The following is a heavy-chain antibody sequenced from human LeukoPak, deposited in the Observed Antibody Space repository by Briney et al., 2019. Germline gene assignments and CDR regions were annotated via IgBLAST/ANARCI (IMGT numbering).Heavy chain of an antibody. CDR3: AKASWVSTADAVL. V-gene: IGHV3-23*01. D-gene: IGHD3-16*01. CDR1: GFIFSSYA. J-gene: IGHJ4*02. CDR2: LRGNGDT. Sequence: GGSLTLSCAPSGFIFSSYAMSWVREAPARGLEWVSSLRGNGDTFYADSVKGRFTLSRDESRNTVYLPLNELRVEDTSVYYCAKASWVSTADAVLWGQGTVVTVSS.